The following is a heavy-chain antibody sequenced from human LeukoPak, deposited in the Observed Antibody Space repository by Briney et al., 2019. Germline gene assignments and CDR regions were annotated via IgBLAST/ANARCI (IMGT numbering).Heavy chain of an antibody. CDR2: ISSSGSTI. J-gene: IGHJ6*04. Sequence: GGSLRLSCAASGFSSSSYEMKWVREAPGKGLEGGSYISSSGSTIYYADSVKGRFTISRDNANTSLYLQMNSLRAEDTAVYYCARIPRGISGMDVWGKGTTVTVSS. D-gene: IGHD2-15*01. CDR1: GFSSSSYE. V-gene: IGHV3-48*03. CDR3: ARIPRGISGMDV.